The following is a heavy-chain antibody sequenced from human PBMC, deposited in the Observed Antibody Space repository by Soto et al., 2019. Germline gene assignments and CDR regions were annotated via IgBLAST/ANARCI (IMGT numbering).Heavy chain of an antibody. J-gene: IGHJ6*03. CDR1: GGSVSSGSYY. CDR2: IYYSGST. CDR3: ARLGRNSLYYYYYYMDV. D-gene: IGHD2-21*01. Sequence: SETLSLTCTVSGGSVSSGSYYWSWIRQPPGKGLEWIGYIYYSGSTNYNHSLKSRVTISVDTSKKQFSLKLSSVTAADTALYYCARLGRNSLYYYYYYMDVWGKGTTVTVSS. V-gene: IGHV4-61*01.